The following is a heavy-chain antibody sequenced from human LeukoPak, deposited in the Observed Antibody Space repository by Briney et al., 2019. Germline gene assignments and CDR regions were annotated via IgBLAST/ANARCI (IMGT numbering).Heavy chain of an antibody. V-gene: IGHV3-7*03. CDR2: IKEAGSEK. Sequence: GGSLRLSCATSGCTLSSYWMSWVRQAPGKGLEWVANIKEAGSEKYYVDSVKGRFTISRDNAQNSVYLHMNSLTAEDTALYYCARDWVAGVPFDAFDIWGQGTMVSVSS. J-gene: IGHJ3*02. D-gene: IGHD3-10*01. CDR1: GCTLSSYW. CDR3: ARDWVAGVPFDAFDI.